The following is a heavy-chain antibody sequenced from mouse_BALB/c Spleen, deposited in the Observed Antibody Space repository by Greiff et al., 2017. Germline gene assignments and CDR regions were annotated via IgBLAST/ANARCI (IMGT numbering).Heavy chain of an antibody. D-gene: IGHD4-1*02. V-gene: IGHV1-69*02. CDR2: IYPSDSYT. J-gene: IGHJ1*01. Sequence: QVQLQQPGAELVRPGASVKLSCKASGYTFTSYWINWVKQRPGQGLEWIGNIYPSDSYTNYNQKFKDKATLTVDKSSSTAYMQLSSPTSEDSAVYYCTNQLGRGDWYFDVWGAGTTVTVPS. CDR1: GYTFTSYW. CDR3: TNQLGRGDWYFDV.